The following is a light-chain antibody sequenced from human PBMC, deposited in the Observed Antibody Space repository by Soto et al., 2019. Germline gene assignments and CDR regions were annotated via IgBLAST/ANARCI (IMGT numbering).Light chain of an antibody. V-gene: IGKV3-20*01. Sequence: IVLTQSPDTLSFSPGERATLSCRASQSVGTRLAWYQHKTGQAPSLLMSGASSRATGIPDRFSGSGSETDFTLTISRLEPEDFALYYCQHYQVGQPIAFGRGTRWRL. J-gene: IGKJ5*01. CDR3: QHYQVGQPIA. CDR2: GAS. CDR1: QSVGTRL.